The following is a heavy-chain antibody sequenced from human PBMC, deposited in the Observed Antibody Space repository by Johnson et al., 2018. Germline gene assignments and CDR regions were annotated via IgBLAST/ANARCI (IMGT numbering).Heavy chain of an antibody. J-gene: IGHJ3*02. Sequence: VQLVESGGGLVKPGGSLRLSCAASGFTFSNAWMSWVRQAPGKGLEWVGRITSKTDGGTTDYAAPVKGRCTIPGDDSKNTLYLQMNSLKTEDTTVYYCTTPYYVYGWGSYRRAVDIWGQGTMVPVSS. D-gene: IGHD3-16*02. V-gene: IGHV3-15*01. CDR3: TTPYYVYGWGSYRRAVDI. CDR1: GFTFSNAW. CDR2: ITSKTDGGTT.